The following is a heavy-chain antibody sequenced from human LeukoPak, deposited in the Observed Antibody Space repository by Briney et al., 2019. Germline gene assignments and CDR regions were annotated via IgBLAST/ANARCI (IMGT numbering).Heavy chain of an antibody. Sequence: SETLSLTCAVYGGSFSGYYWSWIRQPPGKGLEWIGEINHSGSTNYNPSLKSRVTISVDTSKNQFSLKLSSVTAADTAVYYCARGRSCYYDSSGSPPRYWGQGTLVTVPS. J-gene: IGHJ4*02. CDR1: GGSFSGYY. CDR2: INHSGST. CDR3: ARGRSCYYDSSGSPPRY. D-gene: IGHD3-22*01. V-gene: IGHV4-34*01.